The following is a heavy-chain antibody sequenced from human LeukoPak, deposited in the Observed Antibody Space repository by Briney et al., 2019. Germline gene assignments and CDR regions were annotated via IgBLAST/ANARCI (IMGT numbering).Heavy chain of an antibody. J-gene: IGHJ4*02. D-gene: IGHD5-18*01. V-gene: IGHV4-4*07. Sequence: SKTLSLTCTASGGTISSYYWSWIRQPAGKGLEWIGRIYTSGSTNYKPSLKSRVSMSVGTSKNQFSLKLSSVTVEDTAIYYCARDRDSYGPDFDYWGQGTLVTVSS. CDR2: IYTSGST. CDR1: GGTISSYY. CDR3: ARDRDSYGPDFDY.